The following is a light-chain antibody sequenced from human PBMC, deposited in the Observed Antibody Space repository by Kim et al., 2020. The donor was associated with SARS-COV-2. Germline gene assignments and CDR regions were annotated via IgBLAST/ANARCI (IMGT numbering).Light chain of an antibody. Sequence: ALGQTVTITCQGDSLRSYYASWYQQKPGQAPLLVMYGKNNRPSGIPDRFSGSSSGNTASLTITGAQAEDEADYYCNSRDSSGDHYVFGPGTKVTVL. CDR2: GKN. J-gene: IGLJ1*01. CDR3: NSRDSSGDHYV. V-gene: IGLV3-19*01. CDR1: SLRSYY.